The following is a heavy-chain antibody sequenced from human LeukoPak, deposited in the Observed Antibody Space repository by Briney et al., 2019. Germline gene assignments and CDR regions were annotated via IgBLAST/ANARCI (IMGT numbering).Heavy chain of an antibody. Sequence: GGSLRLSCAASGFTFSSYWMSWIRQAPGKGLEWVSYISSSGSTIYYADSVRGRFTISRDNAKNSLFLQMNSLRVEDTAIYYCVRDGRGYCGSTSCRPFDSWGRGTLVTVSS. CDR3: VRDGRGYCGSTSCRPFDS. CDR2: ISSSGSTI. J-gene: IGHJ4*02. D-gene: IGHD2-2*01. V-gene: IGHV3-48*04. CDR1: GFTFSSYW.